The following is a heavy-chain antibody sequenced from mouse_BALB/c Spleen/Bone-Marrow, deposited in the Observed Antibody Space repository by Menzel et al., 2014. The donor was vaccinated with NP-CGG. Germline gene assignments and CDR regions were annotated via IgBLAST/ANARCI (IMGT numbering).Heavy chain of an antibody. D-gene: IGHD1-1*01. CDR2: IYPGDGDS. J-gene: IGHJ4*01. Sequence: QVQLQQSGPELVRPGASVKISCKASGYEFSDSWMNWVKQRPGQGLEWIGRIYPGDGDSIYNGKFKGKATLTSDKFSSTAYMQLGSLTSVDSAVYFCARSLSVVTPMDYWGQGTSVTVSS. CDR3: ARSLSVVTPMDY. CDR1: GYEFSDSW. V-gene: IGHV1-82*01.